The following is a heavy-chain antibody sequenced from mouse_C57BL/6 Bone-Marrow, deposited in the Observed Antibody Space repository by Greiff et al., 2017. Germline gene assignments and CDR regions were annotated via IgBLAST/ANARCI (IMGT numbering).Heavy chain of an antibody. CDR1: GYTFTDHT. CDR3: SREDGTVVTYYYAMDY. Sequence: VQLQQSDAELVKPGASVKISCKVSGYTFTDHTIHWMKQRPEQGLEWIGYIYPRDGSTKYNEKFKGKATLTADKSSSTAYMQRNSLASEDSAVYFCSREDGTVVTYYYAMDYWGQGTSVTVSS. J-gene: IGHJ4*01. D-gene: IGHD1-1*01. CDR2: IYPRDGST. V-gene: IGHV1-78*01.